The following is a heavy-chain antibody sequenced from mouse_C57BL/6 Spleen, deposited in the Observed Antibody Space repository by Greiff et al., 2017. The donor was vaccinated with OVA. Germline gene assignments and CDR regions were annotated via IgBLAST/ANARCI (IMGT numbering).Heavy chain of an antibody. CDR3: ARACGNYHWYFDV. V-gene: IGHV1-64*01. D-gene: IGHD2-1*01. Sequence: QVQLQQPGAELVKPGASVKLSCKASGYTFTSYWMHWVKQRPGQGLEWIGMIHPNSGSTNYNEKFKSKATLTVDKSSSTAYMQLSSLTSEDSAVYYCARACGNYHWYFDVWGTGTTVTVSS. CDR2: IHPNSGST. J-gene: IGHJ1*03. CDR1: GYTFTSYW.